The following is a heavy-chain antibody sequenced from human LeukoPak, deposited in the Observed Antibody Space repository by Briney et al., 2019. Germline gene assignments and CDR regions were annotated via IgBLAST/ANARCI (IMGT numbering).Heavy chain of an antibody. Sequence: SETLSLTCTIPGTSITSGSYFWSWIRQPAGNELEWLGLIYSSGRTNYNPSLKSRVTFSVDTSKNQFSLKLRSVTAADTAVYYCARLDMVRGVSRDYWGQGTLVTVSS. J-gene: IGHJ4*02. CDR2: IYSSGRT. CDR1: GTSITSGSYF. D-gene: IGHD3-10*01. CDR3: ARLDMVRGVSRDY. V-gene: IGHV4-61*02.